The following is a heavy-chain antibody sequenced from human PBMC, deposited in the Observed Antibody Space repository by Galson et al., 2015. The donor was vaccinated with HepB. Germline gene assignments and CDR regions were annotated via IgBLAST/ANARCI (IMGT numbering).Heavy chain of an antibody. Sequence: SLRLSCAASGFTFSNYAMAWVRQAPGKGLEWVSAISDIGATYYADSVKGRFTIARDNSKNTVFLQMSTLRAEDTAVYYCVKDTSYALDYWGQGTLATVSS. J-gene: IGHJ4*02. V-gene: IGHV3-23*01. D-gene: IGHD3-16*01. CDR3: VKDTSYALDY. CDR2: ISDIGAT. CDR1: GFTFSNYA.